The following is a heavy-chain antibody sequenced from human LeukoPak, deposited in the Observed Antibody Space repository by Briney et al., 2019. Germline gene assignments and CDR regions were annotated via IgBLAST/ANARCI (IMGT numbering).Heavy chain of an antibody. CDR3: AKRDSSGSYEGDY. Sequence: PGGSLRLSCAASGFTFSSYAMSWVRPAPGKGVEWGSGITENGDNTYYADSVKGRFTISRDNSKNTLFLQMNSLRAEDTAVYYCAKRDSSGSYEGDYWGQGTLVTVSS. J-gene: IGHJ4*02. D-gene: IGHD1-26*01. V-gene: IGHV3-23*01. CDR1: GFTFSSYA. CDR2: ITENGDNT.